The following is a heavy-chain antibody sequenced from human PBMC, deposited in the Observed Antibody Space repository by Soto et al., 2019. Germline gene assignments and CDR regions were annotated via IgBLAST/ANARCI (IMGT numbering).Heavy chain of an antibody. Sequence: QVQLVESGGGVVQPGRTLRLSCAASGFPFSSYRIHWVRQAPGKGLEWLALISDDGANKYYADSVNGRFTISGDNSKNTLYLQMNSLRPEDTAVYYCAKPYCIFNSCCDNWFDPWGQVTLVTVSS. CDR1: GFPFSSYR. J-gene: IGHJ5*02. V-gene: IGHV3-30*18. D-gene: IGHD2-8*02. CDR3: AKPYCIFNSCCDNWFDP. CDR2: ISDDGANK.